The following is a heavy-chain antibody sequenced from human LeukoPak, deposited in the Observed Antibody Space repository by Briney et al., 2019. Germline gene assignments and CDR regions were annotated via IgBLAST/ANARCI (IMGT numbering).Heavy chain of an antibody. CDR1: GGSISSYY. Sequence: PSETLSLTCTVSGGSISSYYWSWIRQPPGKGLEWNGYIYYSGSTNYNPSLKSRVTISVDTSKNQFSLKLSSVTAADTAVYSCAGLLGGARVYWGQGTLVTVSS. CDR2: IYYSGST. V-gene: IGHV4-59*01. D-gene: IGHD1-26*01. J-gene: IGHJ4*02. CDR3: AGLLGGARVY.